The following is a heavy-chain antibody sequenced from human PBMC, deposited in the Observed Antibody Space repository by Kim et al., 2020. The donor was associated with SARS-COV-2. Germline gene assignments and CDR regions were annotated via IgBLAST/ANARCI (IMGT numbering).Heavy chain of an antibody. CDR3: ARGRAGRYYFDY. CDR1: GGSFSCYY. Sequence: SETLSLTCAVYGGSFSCYYWSWIRQPPGKGLEWIGEINHSGSTNYNPSLKSRVTISVDTSKNQFSLKLSSVTAADTAVYYCARGRAGRYYFDYWGQGTLVTVSS. V-gene: IGHV4-34*01. J-gene: IGHJ4*02. CDR2: INHSGST.